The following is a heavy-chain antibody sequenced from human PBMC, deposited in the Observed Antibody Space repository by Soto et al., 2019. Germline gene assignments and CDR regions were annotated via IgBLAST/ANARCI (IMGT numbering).Heavy chain of an antibody. CDR3: TPTRPPYCTNGVCYTDYYYYGMDV. D-gene: IGHD2-8*01. V-gene: IGHV3-15*07. Sequence: GGSLRLSCAASGFTFSNAWMNWVRQAPGKGLEWVGRIKSKTDGGTTDYAAPVKGRFTISRDDSKNTLYLQMNSLKTEDTAVYYCTPTRPPYCTNGVCYTDYYYYGMDVWGQGTTVTVSS. J-gene: IGHJ6*02. CDR1: GFTFSNAW. CDR2: IKSKTDGGTT.